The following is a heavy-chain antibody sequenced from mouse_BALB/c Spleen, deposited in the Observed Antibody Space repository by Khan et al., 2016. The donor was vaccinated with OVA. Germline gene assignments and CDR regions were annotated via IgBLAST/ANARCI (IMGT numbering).Heavy chain of an antibody. CDR3: ARRTTLYAMDY. J-gene: IGHJ4*01. CDR1: GYTFTSNT. D-gene: IGHD1-1*01. Sequence: QVQLQQSGAELARPGASVKMSCKASGYTFTSNTMHWVKQRPGQGLEWIGYINPSSGYTNYNQNFKDKATLTADKSSSTAYMQLSSLTSEDSAVYYCARRTTLYAMDYWGQGTSVTVSS. V-gene: IGHV1-4*01. CDR2: INPSSGYT.